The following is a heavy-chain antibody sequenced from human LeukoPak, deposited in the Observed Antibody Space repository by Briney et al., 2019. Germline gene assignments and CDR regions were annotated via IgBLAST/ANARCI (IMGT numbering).Heavy chain of an antibody. CDR3: ARADLGYCSSASCYGIDY. Sequence: SVKVSCKASGGTFSSYAISWVRQAPGQGLEWMGRIIPILGVANYAQKFQGRVTITADKSTSTAYMELSSLRSEDTAVYYCARADLGYCSSASCYGIDYWGQGTLVTVSS. D-gene: IGHD2-2*01. CDR2: IIPILGVA. J-gene: IGHJ4*02. V-gene: IGHV1-69*04. CDR1: GGTFSSYA.